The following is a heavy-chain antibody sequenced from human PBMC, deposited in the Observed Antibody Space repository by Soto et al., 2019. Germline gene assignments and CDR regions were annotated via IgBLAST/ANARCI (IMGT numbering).Heavy chain of an antibody. V-gene: IGHV3-15*01. D-gene: IGHD2-2*01. J-gene: IGHJ5*02. CDR3: TTDIVVVPAATNWFDP. CDR2: IKSKTDGGTT. Sequence: EVPLVESGGGLVKPGGSLRLSCAASGFTFSNAWMSWVRQAPGKGLEWVGRIKSKTDGGTTDYAAPVKGRFTISRADXKXRLYLQMNSLKTEDTAVYYCTTDIVVVPAATNWFDPWGQGTLVTVSS. CDR1: GFTFSNAW.